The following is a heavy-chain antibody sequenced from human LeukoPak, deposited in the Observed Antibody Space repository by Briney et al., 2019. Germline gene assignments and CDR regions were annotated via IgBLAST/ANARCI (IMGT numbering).Heavy chain of an antibody. CDR2: IYSGGSTI. CDR3: ARESIYDYVWGSYRGYNWFDP. D-gene: IGHD3-16*02. V-gene: IGHV3-53*01. CDR1: GFTVSSNY. Sequence: GGSLRLSCAASGFTVSSNYMSWVRQAPGKGLEWVSVIYSGGSTIYYADSVKGRFTISRDNAKNSLYLQMNSLRAEDTAVYYCARESIYDYVWGSYRGYNWFDPWGQGTLVTVSS. J-gene: IGHJ5*02.